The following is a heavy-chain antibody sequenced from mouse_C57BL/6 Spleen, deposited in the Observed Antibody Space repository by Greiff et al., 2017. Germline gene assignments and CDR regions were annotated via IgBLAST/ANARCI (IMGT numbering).Heavy chain of an antibody. V-gene: IGHV1-80*01. CDR1: GYAFSSYW. CDR2: IYPGDGDT. CDR3: ASASSGRFAY. Sequence: QVQLKQSGAELVKPGASVKISCKASGYAFSSYWMNWVKQRPGKGLEWIGQIYPGDGDTNYNGKFKGKATLTADISSSTAYMQLSSLTSEDSAVYFCASASSGRFAYWDQGTLVTVSA. D-gene: IGHD3-2*02. J-gene: IGHJ3*01.